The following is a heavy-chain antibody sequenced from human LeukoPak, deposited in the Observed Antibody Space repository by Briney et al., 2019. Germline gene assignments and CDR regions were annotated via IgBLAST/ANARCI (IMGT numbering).Heavy chain of an antibody. J-gene: IGHJ4*02. D-gene: IGHD3-9*01. CDR2: INPNSGGT. V-gene: IGHV1-2*02. Sequence: ASVKVSCKASGYTFTGYYMHWVRPAPGQGLEWMGWINPNSGGTNYAQKFQGRVTMTRDTSISTAYMELSRLRSDDTAVYYCARDGGGLNDIHADYWGQGTLVTVSS. CDR1: GYTFTGYY. CDR3: ARDGGGLNDIHADY.